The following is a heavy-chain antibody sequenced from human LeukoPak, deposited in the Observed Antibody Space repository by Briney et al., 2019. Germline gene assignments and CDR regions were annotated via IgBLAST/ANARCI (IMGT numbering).Heavy chain of an antibody. CDR2: IRSSSSYI. J-gene: IGHJ4*02. CDR1: GFTFSSYS. Sequence: GGSLRLSCAASGFTFSSYSMNWVRQAPGKGLEWVSSIRSSSSYIYYADAVKGRFTISRDNAKNSLYLQMNSLRAEDTAVYYCARVAQTGYSSTLDYWGQGTLVTVSS. CDR3: ARVAQTGYSSTLDY. D-gene: IGHD6-13*01. V-gene: IGHV3-21*01.